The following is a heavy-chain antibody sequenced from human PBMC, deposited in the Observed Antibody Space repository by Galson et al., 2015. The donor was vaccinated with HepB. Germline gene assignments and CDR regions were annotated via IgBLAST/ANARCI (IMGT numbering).Heavy chain of an antibody. D-gene: IGHD6-13*01. CDR1: GYSFTSYW. CDR3: ARHDGAAAGRVYYYYGMDV. Sequence: QSGAEMKKPGESLKISCKGSGYSFTSYWIGWVRQMPGKGLEWMGIIYPGDSDTRYSPSFQGQVTISADKSISTAYLQWSSLKASDTAMYYCARHDGAAAGRVYYYYGMDVWGQGTTVTVSS. J-gene: IGHJ6*02. CDR2: IYPGDSDT. V-gene: IGHV5-51*01.